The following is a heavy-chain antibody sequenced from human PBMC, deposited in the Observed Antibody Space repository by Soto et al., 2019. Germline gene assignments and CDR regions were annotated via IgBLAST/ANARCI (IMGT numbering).Heavy chain of an antibody. D-gene: IGHD1-20*01. CDR2: ISSSSVYI. CDR1: GFTFSTYT. V-gene: IGHV3-21*01. Sequence: EVQLVESGGGLVKPGGSLRLSCAASGFTFSTYTMNWVRQAPGKGLEWISSISSSSVYIYYAVSVTGRFTITRDNAKNPLHLQINCPGAGDTAVYYCSRDTGSYSWNDGLMDVWGQGTMVTVSS. J-gene: IGHJ6*02. CDR3: SRDTGSYSWNDGLMDV.